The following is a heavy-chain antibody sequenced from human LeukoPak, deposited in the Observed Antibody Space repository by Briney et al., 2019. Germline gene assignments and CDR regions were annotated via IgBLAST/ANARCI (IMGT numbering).Heavy chain of an antibody. Sequence: SETLSLTCAVYGGSFSGYYWSWIRQPPGKGLEWIGEINHSGSTNYNPSLKSRVTISVDTSKNQFSLKLSSVTAADTAVYYCAREGSDYGDYYGMDVWGQGTTVTVSS. CDR3: AREGSDYGDYYGMDV. V-gene: IGHV4-34*01. CDR2: INHSGST. J-gene: IGHJ6*02. D-gene: IGHD4-17*01. CDR1: GGSFSGYY.